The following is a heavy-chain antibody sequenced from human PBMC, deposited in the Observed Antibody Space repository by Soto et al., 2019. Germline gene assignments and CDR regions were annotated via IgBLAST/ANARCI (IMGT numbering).Heavy chain of an antibody. Sequence: GGSLRLSCTTSGFTFGGYPMTWFRQAPGKGLEWLGFIRGKAYSGTTEYAASLKGTFTISRDDSKSIAYLQINSLKTEDTAVYYCARGRSGPELSPYCFDYWGQGIMVTVSS. CDR3: ARGRSGPELSPYCFDY. CDR1: GFTFGGYP. D-gene: IGHD3-10*01. J-gene: IGHJ4*02. CDR2: IRGKAYSGTT. V-gene: IGHV3-49*03.